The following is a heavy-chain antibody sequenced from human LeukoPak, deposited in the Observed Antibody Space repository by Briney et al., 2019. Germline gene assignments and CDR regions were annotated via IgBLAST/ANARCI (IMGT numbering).Heavy chain of an antibody. CDR1: GFTFSSYA. J-gene: IGHJ4*02. CDR2: ISGSGGFT. Sequence: GGSLRLSCAASGFTFSSYAMTWVRQAPGKGLEWVSAISGSGGFTSYADSVKGRFAISRDNAKNTVSLQMNSLRVDDTAVYYCVGDLLIGGGSWSVPSLDSWGQGILVTVSS. V-gene: IGHV3-23*01. CDR3: VGDLLIGGGSWSVPSLDS. D-gene: IGHD1-14*01.